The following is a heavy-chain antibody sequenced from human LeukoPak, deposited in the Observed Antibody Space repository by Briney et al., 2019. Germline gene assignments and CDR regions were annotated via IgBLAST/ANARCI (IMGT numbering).Heavy chain of an antibody. D-gene: IGHD6-19*01. V-gene: IGHV1-2*06. J-gene: IGHJ6*02. CDR2: INPNSGGT. CDR3: ARKTYSSGWYGMDV. Sequence: ASVKVSCKASGYTFTGYYMHWVRQAPGQGLEWMGRINPNSGGTNYAQKFQGRVTMTRDTSISTAYMELSRLRSDDTAVYYCARKTYSSGWYGMDVWGQGTTVTVSS. CDR1: GYTFTGYY.